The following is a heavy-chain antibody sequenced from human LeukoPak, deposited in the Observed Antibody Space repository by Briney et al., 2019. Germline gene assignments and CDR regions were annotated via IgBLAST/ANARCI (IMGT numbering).Heavy chain of an antibody. J-gene: IGHJ5*02. Sequence: ASVKVSCKASGYTFTSYGISWVRQAPGQGLEWMGWISAYNGNTNYAQKLQGRVTMTTDTSTSTAYMELRSLRSDDTAVYYCARDRAWTYYDLWSGPPNWFDPWGQGTLVTVSS. V-gene: IGHV1-18*01. CDR3: ARDRAWTYYDLWSGPPNWFDP. CDR1: GYTFTSYG. D-gene: IGHD3-3*01. CDR2: ISAYNGNT.